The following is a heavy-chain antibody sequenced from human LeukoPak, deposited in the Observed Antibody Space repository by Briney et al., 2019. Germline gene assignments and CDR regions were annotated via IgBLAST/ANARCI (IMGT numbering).Heavy chain of an antibody. CDR2: ISGSAGST. CDR1: GFTFSSYG. V-gene: IGHV3-23*01. CDR3: AKGIVVVITVLWYFDY. Sequence: GGSFRLSCAASGFTFSSYGMSWVRQAPGKGLEWVSAISGSAGSTYYADSVKGRFTISRDNSKNTLYLQLNSLRAEDTAVYYCAKGIVVVITVLWYFDYWGQGTLVTVSS. D-gene: IGHD3-22*01. J-gene: IGHJ4*02.